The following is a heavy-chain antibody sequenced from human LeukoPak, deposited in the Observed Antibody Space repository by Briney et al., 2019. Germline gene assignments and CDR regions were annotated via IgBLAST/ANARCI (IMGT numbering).Heavy chain of an antibody. V-gene: IGHV4-30-4*01. D-gene: IGHD1-26*01. J-gene: IGHJ2*01. CDR2: IYYSGST. CDR1: GGSISSGGYY. Sequence: KPSETLSLTCTVSGGSISSGGYYWSWIRQPPGKGLEWIGYIYYSGSTYYNPSLKSRLTISADTSKNQFSLMLSSVTAADTAVYYCARVVRSYWYFDLWGRGTLVTVSS. CDR3: ARVVRSYWYFDL.